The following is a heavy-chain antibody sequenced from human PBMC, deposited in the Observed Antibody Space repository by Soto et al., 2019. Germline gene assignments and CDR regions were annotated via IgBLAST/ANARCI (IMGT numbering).Heavy chain of an antibody. J-gene: IGHJ2*01. CDR3: ARDRRVGATPYWYFDL. Sequence: QVQLQESGPGLVKPSETLSLTCTVSGGSVSSGSYYWSWIRQPPGKGLEWIGYIYYSGSTNYNPSRKSRVTTSVDTSKNQFSLKLSSVTAADTAVYYCARDRRVGATPYWYFDLWGRGTLVTVSS. D-gene: IGHD1-26*01. V-gene: IGHV4-61*01. CDR2: IYYSGST. CDR1: GGSVSSGSYY.